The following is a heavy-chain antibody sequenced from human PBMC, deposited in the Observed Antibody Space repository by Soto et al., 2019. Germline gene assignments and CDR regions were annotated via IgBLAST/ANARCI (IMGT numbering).Heavy chain of an antibody. CDR1: GFSLATHGVG. J-gene: IGHJ4*02. D-gene: IGHD3-10*01. CDR3: AHARLLWVGGYFDY. CDR2: ISWNDDN. V-gene: IGHV2-5*01. Sequence: QVTLKESGPTLVKPTESLTLTCTFSGFSLATHGVGVGWIRQPPGEALEWLALISWNDDNRYSPSLKSRLTTANDTSKNQVVLTMANMDPVDTATYYCAHARLLWVGGYFDYWGQGILVTVSS.